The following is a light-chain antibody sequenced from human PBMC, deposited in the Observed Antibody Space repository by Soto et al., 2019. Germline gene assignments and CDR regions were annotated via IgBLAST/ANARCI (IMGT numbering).Light chain of an antibody. V-gene: IGKV3-20*01. CDR3: QQYGNSPST. Sequence: EIGLTQYPGTLSLSRMEIATVSCRASQSVTSSYLAWYQQKPGQTPRLFIYGASSRATGIPDRFSGSGSGTDFTVTITRLEPEDFAVYYCQQYGNSPSTFGQGTRLEIK. CDR1: QSVTSSY. J-gene: IGKJ5*01. CDR2: GAS.